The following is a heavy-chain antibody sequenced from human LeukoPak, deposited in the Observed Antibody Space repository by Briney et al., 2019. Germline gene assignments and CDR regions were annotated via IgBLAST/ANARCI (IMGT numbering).Heavy chain of an antibody. J-gene: IGHJ3*02. CDR1: GGSISSYY. CDR3: ARAQGSIYCSSISCYPRKAFDI. Sequence: SETLSLTCTVSGGSISSYYWSWIRQPPGKGLEWIGYIYYSGSTNYNPSLKSRVTISVDTSKNQFSLKLSSVTAADTAVYYCARAQGSIYCSSISCYPRKAFDIWGQGTMVTVSS. D-gene: IGHD2-2*01. V-gene: IGHV4-59*01. CDR2: IYYSGST.